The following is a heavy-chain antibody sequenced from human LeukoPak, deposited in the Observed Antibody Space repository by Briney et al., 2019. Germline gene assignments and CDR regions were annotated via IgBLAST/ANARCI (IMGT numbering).Heavy chain of an antibody. J-gene: IGHJ4*02. CDR1: GFTFSAHS. Sequence: PGGSLRLSCAASGFTFSAHSMNWVRQAPGKGLEWVASISSRSSYIYYGGSVKGRFTVSRDNARNSVYLQMNSLRVEDTAVDYCVRRAVSGVEALDFDYWGQGTLVTVSS. D-gene: IGHD6-19*01. CDR3: VRRAVSGVEALDFDY. CDR2: ISSRSSYI. V-gene: IGHV3-21*01.